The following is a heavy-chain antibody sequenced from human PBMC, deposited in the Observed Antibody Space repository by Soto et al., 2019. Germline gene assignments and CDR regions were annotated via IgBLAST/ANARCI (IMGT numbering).Heavy chain of an antibody. CDR3: ARTEGALAPWYFDL. CDR2: ISSNGGST. V-gene: IGHV3-64*01. CDR1: GFTFSSYA. Sequence: EVQLVESGGGLVQPGGSLRLSCAASGFTFSSYAMHWVRQAPGKGLEYVSAISSNGGSTYYANSVKGRFTISRDNSKNTLYLQMGSLRAEDMAVYYCARTEGALAPWYFDLWGRGTLVTVSS. D-gene: IGHD1-26*01. J-gene: IGHJ2*01.